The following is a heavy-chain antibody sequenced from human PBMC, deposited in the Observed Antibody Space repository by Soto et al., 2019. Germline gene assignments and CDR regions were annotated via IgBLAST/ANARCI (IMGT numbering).Heavy chain of an antibody. CDR1: GGSITSNNW. CDR3: ARGGNVVVTATLYYYYYGMDV. Sequence: SETLSLTCAVSGGSITSNNWWNWVRQPPGKGLEWIGEINHSGSTNYNPSLKSRVTISVDTSKNQFSLKLSSVTAADTAVYYCARGGNVVVTATLYYYYYGMDVWGQGTTVTVSS. D-gene: IGHD2-21*02. CDR2: INHSGST. V-gene: IGHV4-4*02. J-gene: IGHJ6*02.